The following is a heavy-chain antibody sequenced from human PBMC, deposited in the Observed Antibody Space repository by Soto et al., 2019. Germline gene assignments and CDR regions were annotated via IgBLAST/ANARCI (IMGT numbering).Heavy chain of an antibody. Sequence: GESLKISCEATGYIFTNSWIAWVRQMPGKGLEWMGSVHPSDSDTRYSPSFQGQVTISADSPLFTAYLQLSSLKASDTAIYFCARSYGGNSSFDLWGRGTLVTVYS. CDR3: ARSYGGNSSFDL. J-gene: IGHJ4*02. D-gene: IGHD4-17*01. V-gene: IGHV5-51*04. CDR1: GYIFTNSW. CDR2: VHPSDSDT.